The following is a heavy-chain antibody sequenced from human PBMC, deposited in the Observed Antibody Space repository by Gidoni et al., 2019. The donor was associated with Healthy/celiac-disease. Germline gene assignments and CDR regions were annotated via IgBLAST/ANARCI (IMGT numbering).Heavy chain of an antibody. Sequence: QVQLVESGGGVVQPGRSLRLSCAASGFTFSSYGMHWVRQAPGKGLEWVAVISYDGSNKYYADSVKGRFTISRDNSKNTLYLQMNILRAEDTAVYYCAKISSGYYLANAFDIWGQGTMVTVSS. CDR1: GFTFSSYG. V-gene: IGHV3-30*18. CDR2: ISYDGSNK. CDR3: AKISSGYYLANAFDI. D-gene: IGHD3-22*01. J-gene: IGHJ3*02.